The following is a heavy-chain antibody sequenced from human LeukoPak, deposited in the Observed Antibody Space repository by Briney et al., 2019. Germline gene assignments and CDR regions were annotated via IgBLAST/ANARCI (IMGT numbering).Heavy chain of an antibody. D-gene: IGHD3-22*01. V-gene: IGHV3-23*01. CDR2: ISGSGGST. CDR3: AKDRGDSSGYYLGVFDY. Sequence: GGSLRLSCAASECTFSTYAMSWVRQAPGKGLEWVSGISGSGGSTYYADSVKGRFTISRDNSKNTLYLQMNSLRAEDTAVYYCAKDRGDSSGYYLGVFDYWGQGTLVTVSS. CDR1: ECTFSTYA. J-gene: IGHJ4*02.